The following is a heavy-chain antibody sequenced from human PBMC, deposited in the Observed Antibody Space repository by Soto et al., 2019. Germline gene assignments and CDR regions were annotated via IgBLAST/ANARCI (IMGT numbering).Heavy chain of an antibody. J-gene: IGHJ4*02. CDR1: GYTFTSYD. Sequence: QVQLVQSGAEVKKPGASVKVSCKASGYTFTSYDINWVRQAAGQGLEWMGWMNPNSGNTGYAKKFQGRVTMTRNTSISTAYMELSSLRSEDTAVYYCARIESSGWCPEGVDDFEYWGQGTLVTVSS. V-gene: IGHV1-8*02. CDR3: ARIESSGWCPEGVDDFEY. D-gene: IGHD6-19*01. CDR2: MNPNSGNT.